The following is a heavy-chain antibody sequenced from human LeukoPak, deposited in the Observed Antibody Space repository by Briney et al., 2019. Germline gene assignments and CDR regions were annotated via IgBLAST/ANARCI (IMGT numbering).Heavy chain of an antibody. CDR3: ARGEMATIEDVFNI. Sequence: PSETLPLTCTVSGGSISSHYWSWIRQSPGKGLEWIGYIYYSGSTNYNPSLKSRVTISVDTSKNQFSLKLSSVTAADTAVYYCARGEMATIEDVFNIWGQGTMVTVSS. D-gene: IGHD5-24*01. V-gene: IGHV4-59*11. CDR2: IYYSGST. J-gene: IGHJ3*02. CDR1: GGSISSHY.